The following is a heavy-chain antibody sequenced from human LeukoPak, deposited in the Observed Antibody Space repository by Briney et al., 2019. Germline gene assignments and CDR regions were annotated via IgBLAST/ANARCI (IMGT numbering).Heavy chain of an antibody. Sequence: ASVKVSCKASGYTFTSYYMHWVRQAPGQGLEWMGIINPSGGSTSYAQKFQGRVTMTRDTSTSTVYMELSSLRSEDTAVYYCARDPELGYCSSTSCYGHYFDYWGQGTQVTVSS. V-gene: IGHV1-46*01. D-gene: IGHD2-2*01. J-gene: IGHJ4*02. CDR3: ARDPELGYCSSTSCYGHYFDY. CDR2: INPSGGST. CDR1: GYTFTSYY.